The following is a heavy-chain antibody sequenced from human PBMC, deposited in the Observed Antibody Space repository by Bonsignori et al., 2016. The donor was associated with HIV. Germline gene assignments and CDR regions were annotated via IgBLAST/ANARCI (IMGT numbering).Heavy chain of an antibody. Sequence: GGSLRLSCAASGLIFSNAWMSWVRQAPGKGLEWVGRIKSETDGGTTDYAAPVKGRFTISRDDSKNTLYLQMNSLKSEDTAVYYCTTMTTVTTILSGYYYYCMDVWGKGTTVTVSS. D-gene: IGHD4-17*01. V-gene: IGHV3-15*01. CDR2: IKSETDGGTT. CDR3: TTMTTVTTILSGYYYYCMDV. CDR1: GLIFSNAW. J-gene: IGHJ6*03.